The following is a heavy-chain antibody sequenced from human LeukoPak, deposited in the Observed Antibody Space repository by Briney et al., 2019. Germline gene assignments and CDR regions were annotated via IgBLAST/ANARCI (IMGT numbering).Heavy chain of an antibody. V-gene: IGHV3-48*03. CDR1: GFTFNSYE. D-gene: IGHD5-24*01. CDR2: ISSSGYTI. Sequence: GGSLRLSCAASGFTFNSYEMNWVRQAPGKGLEWVSYISSSGYTIHYADSVKGRFTISRDNAKDSLYLQMNSLRAEDTAVYYCARGRDGYNMYHFDYWGQGTLVTVSS. J-gene: IGHJ4*02. CDR3: ARGRDGYNMYHFDY.